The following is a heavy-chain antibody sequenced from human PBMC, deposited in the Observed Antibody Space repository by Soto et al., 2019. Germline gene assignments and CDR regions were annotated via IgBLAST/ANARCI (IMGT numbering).Heavy chain of an antibody. D-gene: IGHD2-2*01. CDR3: AREGGYCRRTICPYYYYYYMDV. CDR2: INHSGST. J-gene: IGHJ6*03. CDR1: GGSFSGYY. Sequence: SETLSLTCAVYGGSFSGYYWSWIRQPPGKGLEWIGEINHSGSTNYNPSLKSRVTISVDTSKNQFSLKLSSVTAADTAVYYCAREGGYCRRTICPYYYYYYMDVWGKGTTVTAP. V-gene: IGHV4-34*01.